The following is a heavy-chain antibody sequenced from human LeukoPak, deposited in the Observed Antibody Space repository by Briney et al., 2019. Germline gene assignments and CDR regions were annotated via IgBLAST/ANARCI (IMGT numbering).Heavy chain of an antibody. J-gene: IGHJ4*02. V-gene: IGHV3-21*01. CDR3: ARDGIAAAVDY. Sequence: GGSLRLSCAASGFTFSSYSMNWVRQAPGKGLEWVSSISSSSGYIYYADSVKGRFTISRDNAKNSLYLQMNSLRAEDTAVYYCARDGIAAAVDYWGQGTLVTVSS. CDR1: GFTFSSYS. CDR2: ISSSSGYI. D-gene: IGHD6-13*01.